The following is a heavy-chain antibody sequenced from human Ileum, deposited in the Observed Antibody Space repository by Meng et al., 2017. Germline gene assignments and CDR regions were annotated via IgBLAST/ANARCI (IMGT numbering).Heavy chain of an antibody. CDR3: ARVEGVGDAFDI. V-gene: IGHV4-31*01. CDR2: IYYSGST. J-gene: IGHJ3*02. CDR1: GGSISSGGDY. Sequence: QGRLEESGPGLVKPSQTLSLTCTVSGGSISSGGDYWSWIRQHPGKGLEWSGYIYYSGSTYYNPSLKSLVTISVDTSKNQFSLKLSSVTAADTAVYYCARVEGVGDAFDIWGQGTMVTVSS. D-gene: IGHD2-15*01.